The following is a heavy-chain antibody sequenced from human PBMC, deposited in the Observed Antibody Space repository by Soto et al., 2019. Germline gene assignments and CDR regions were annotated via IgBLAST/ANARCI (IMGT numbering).Heavy chain of an antibody. D-gene: IGHD3-9*01. V-gene: IGHV4-39*01. J-gene: IGHJ4*02. CDR2: IYFRGNT. Sequence: PSETLSLTCSVSGDSINSDKYYWGWIRQPPGKGLEWIGSIYFRGNTYYNPSLQTRVTISLDKSKSQFSLKLNSVTAADSAVYFCARLEGLATISYYFDFWGQVALVTVSS. CDR1: GDSINSDKYY. CDR3: ARLEGLATISYYFDF.